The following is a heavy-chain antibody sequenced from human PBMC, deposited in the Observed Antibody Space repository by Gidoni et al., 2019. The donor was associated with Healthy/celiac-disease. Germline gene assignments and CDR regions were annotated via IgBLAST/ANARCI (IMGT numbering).Heavy chain of an antibody. CDR3: ARDGGYGSGSYPFDY. Sequence: DAQLVESGGGLVKPGGSLRLSFAASGLTLSSYRVNGVRQAPGKGLEWVSSISSSSSYIYYADSVKGRFTISRDNAKNSLYLQMNSLRAGDTAVYYCARDGGYGSGSYPFDYWGQGTLVTVSS. CDR1: GLTLSSYR. J-gene: IGHJ4*02. CDR2: ISSSSSYI. D-gene: IGHD3-10*01. V-gene: IGHV3-21*01.